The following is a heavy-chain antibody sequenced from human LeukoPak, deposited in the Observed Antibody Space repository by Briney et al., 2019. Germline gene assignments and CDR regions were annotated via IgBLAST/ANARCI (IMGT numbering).Heavy chain of an antibody. D-gene: IGHD1-26*01. CDR1: GYTFTRYG. Sequence: ASVKVSCKASGYTFTRYGVSWVRQAPGQGLEWVGWASGYNHNTNYAHKLQGRVTMTTDTSTSTAYMELRSLTSDDTAMYYCARGGGRDSGRENDYWGQGTLVTVSS. CDR2: ASGYNHNT. CDR3: ARGGGRDSGRENDY. J-gene: IGHJ4*02. V-gene: IGHV1-18*01.